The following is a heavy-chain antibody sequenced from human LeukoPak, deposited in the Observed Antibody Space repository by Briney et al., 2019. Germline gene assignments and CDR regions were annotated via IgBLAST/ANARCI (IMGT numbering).Heavy chain of an antibody. J-gene: IGHJ3*02. D-gene: IGHD3-10*01. Sequence: GRSLRLSCAASGFPFSSYALHWVRQAPGRGLEWVSSISSSSSYIYYADSVKGRFTISRDNAKNSLYLQMNSLRAEDTAVYYCATYFRSSGSLNAFDIWGQGTMVTVSS. CDR3: ATYFRSSGSLNAFDI. V-gene: IGHV3-21*01. CDR1: GFPFSSYA. CDR2: ISSSSSYI.